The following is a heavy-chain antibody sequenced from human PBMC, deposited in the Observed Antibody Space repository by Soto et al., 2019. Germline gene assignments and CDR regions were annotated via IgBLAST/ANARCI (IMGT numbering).Heavy chain of an antibody. D-gene: IGHD6-19*01. V-gene: IGHV1-69*06. J-gene: IGHJ3*02. CDR3: GRVRSSGWFDAVDI. CDR2: IIPLLDTT. Sequence: SVKVSCKASGGTFSSYAISWVRQAPGQGLEWVGGIIPLLDTTNYVQKFQGRVTITADKSTSTAYMEVRGLRFEDTAVYYCGRVRSSGWFDAVDIWGQGTMVTVSS. CDR1: GGTFSSYA.